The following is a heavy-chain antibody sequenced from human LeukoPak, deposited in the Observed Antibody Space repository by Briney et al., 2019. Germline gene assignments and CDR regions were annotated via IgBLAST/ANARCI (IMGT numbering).Heavy chain of an antibody. CDR1: GGSISSYY. Sequence: SSETLSLTCTVSGGSISSYYWSWIRQPPGKGLEWIGSIYYSGSTNYNPSLKSRVTISVDTSKNQFSLKLSSVTAADTAAYYCTRGGRYYDSSGLYYFDYWGQGTLVTVSS. D-gene: IGHD3-22*01. CDR3: TRGGRYYDSSGLYYFDY. CDR2: IYYSGST. V-gene: IGHV4-59*01. J-gene: IGHJ4*02.